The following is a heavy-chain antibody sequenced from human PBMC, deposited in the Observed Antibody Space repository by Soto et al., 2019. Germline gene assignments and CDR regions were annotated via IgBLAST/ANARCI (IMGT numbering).Heavy chain of an antibody. CDR3: ARPRRKRIVGVVMGAFDI. J-gene: IGHJ3*02. D-gene: IGHD3-3*01. V-gene: IGHV1-18*01. CDR1: GYTFTSYG. Sequence: ASVKVSCKASGYTFTSYGISWVRQAPGEGLEWMGWISAYNGNTNYAQKLQGRVTMTTDTSTSAAYMELRSLRSDETAVYYCARPRRKRIVGVVMGAFDIWGKGTMVTVSS. CDR2: ISAYNGNT.